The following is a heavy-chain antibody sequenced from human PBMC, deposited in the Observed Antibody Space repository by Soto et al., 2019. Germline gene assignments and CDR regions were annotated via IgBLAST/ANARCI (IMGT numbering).Heavy chain of an antibody. CDR3: ARGPIGVTGTGVFDS. CDR2: TYYRSKYYN. Sequence: SPTLSLTCAISGDSVSSNSTAWNWIRQSPSRGLEWLGRTYYRSKYYNDYAVSVKSRITINPDTSKNQFSLQLNSVTPEDTAVYYCARGPIGVTGTGVFDSWGRRTLVTVCS. V-gene: IGHV6-1*01. J-gene: IGHJ4*02. CDR1: GDSVSSNSTA. D-gene: IGHD6-19*01.